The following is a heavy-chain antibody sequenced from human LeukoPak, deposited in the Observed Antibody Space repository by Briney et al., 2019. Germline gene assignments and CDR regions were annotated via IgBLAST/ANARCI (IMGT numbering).Heavy chain of an antibody. CDR2: IYYSGST. CDR1: GGSISSYY. D-gene: IGHD6-13*01. J-gene: IGHJ4*02. V-gene: IGHV4-59*08. Sequence: SDTLSLTCTVSGGSISSYYWSWIRQPPGKGLEWIGYIYYSGSTNYNPSLKSRVTISVDTSKNQSSLKLSSVTAADTAVYYCARHGSSWYEKDYFDYWGQGTLVTVSS. CDR3: ARHGSSWYEKDYFDY.